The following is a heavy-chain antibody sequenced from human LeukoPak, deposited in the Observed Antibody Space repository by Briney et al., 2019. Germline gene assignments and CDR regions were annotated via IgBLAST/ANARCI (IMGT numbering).Heavy chain of an antibody. CDR2: IYPGDSDT. V-gene: IGHV5-51*01. CDR3: ARLSPRYCSSTSCYGGDLDY. D-gene: IGHD2-2*01. J-gene: IGHJ4*02. CDR1: GYTFTSYG. Sequence: ASVKVSCKASGYTFTSYGISWVRQMPGKGLEWMGIIYPGDSDTRYSPSFQGQVTISADKSISTAYLQWSSLKASDTAMYYCARLSPRYCSSTSCYGGDLDYWGQGTLVTVSS.